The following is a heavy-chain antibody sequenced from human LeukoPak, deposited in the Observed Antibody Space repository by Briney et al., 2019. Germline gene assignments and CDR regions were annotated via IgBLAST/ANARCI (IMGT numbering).Heavy chain of an antibody. V-gene: IGHV3-23*01. CDR3: GKTTTGYSSGRNPAWPVDY. J-gene: IGHJ4*02. D-gene: IGHD6-19*01. CDR2: ITGSGGNT. CDR1: GFNFNNFA. Sequence: GGSLRLFCAASGFNFNNFAMTWVRQAPGKGLEWVSDITGSGGNTYYADSVKGRFTISRDNSQNTVYLQMNSLRAEDTAVYYCGKTTTGYSSGRNPAWPVDYWGQGTLVTVSS.